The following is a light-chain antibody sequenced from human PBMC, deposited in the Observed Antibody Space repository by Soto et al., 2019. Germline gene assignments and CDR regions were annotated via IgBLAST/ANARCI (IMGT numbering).Light chain of an antibody. Sequence: EIVLTQSPDTLSLSPGESATLSCRASQSVSSSYLAWYQQKPGRAPRLLNYGASNRATGIPDRFSGSGSGTDFTLTISRLEPEDFAVFYCQQYDDSITFGQGTRLEIE. J-gene: IGKJ5*01. CDR2: GAS. CDR1: QSVSSSY. V-gene: IGKV3-20*01. CDR3: QQYDDSIT.